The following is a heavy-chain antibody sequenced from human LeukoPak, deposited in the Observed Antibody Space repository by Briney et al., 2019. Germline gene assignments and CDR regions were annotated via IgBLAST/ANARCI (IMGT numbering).Heavy chain of an antibody. J-gene: IGHJ4*02. D-gene: IGHD3-22*01. CDR2: ISGSGGST. V-gene: IGHV3-23*01. CDR1: GFTFSSYA. CDR3: AKDSSPGNYYDSSGPSDY. Sequence: GGSLRLSCAASGFTFSSYAMSWVRQAPGKGLEWVSAISGSGGSTYYADSVKGRFTISRDNSKNTLYLQMNSLRAEDTAVYYCAKDSSPGNYYDSSGPSDYWGQGTLVTVSS.